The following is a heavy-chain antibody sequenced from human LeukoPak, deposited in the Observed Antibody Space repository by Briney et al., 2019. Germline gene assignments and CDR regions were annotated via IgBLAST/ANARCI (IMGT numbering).Heavy chain of an antibody. CDR1: GGSVSTYY. CDR2: IYYSGST. D-gene: IGHD1-26*01. Sequence: PSETLSLTCTVSGGSVSTYYWTWIRQPPGKGLEWIGYIYYSGSTNYNPSLKSRVTISADTSKNQFSLRLSSVSAADTAVYYCARGLGVVGSTRDWGQGTLVTVSS. CDR3: ARGLGVVGSTRD. J-gene: IGHJ4*02. V-gene: IGHV4-59*02.